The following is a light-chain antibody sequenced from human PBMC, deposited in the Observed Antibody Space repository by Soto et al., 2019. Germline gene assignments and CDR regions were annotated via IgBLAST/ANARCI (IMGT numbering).Light chain of an antibody. CDR3: NSYTSTSTRV. Sequence: QSVLTQPASVSGSPGQSITISCTGTSSDVGGYNYVSWYQQHPGKAPKLMIYDVSNRPSGVSNRFSGSKSGNTASLTISGLQTEDEADYYCNSYTSTSTRVFRTGNKVPGL. J-gene: IGLJ1*01. V-gene: IGLV2-14*01. CDR1: SSDVGGYNY. CDR2: DVS.